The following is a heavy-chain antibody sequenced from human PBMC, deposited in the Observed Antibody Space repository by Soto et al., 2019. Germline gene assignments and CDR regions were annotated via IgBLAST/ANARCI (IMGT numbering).Heavy chain of an antibody. Sequence: SETLSLTCTVSADSIRDSNYYWGWFRQPPGKELRWIGSIYYSGSAYYDPSLRSRVTISVDASKSHFPLILNSVTAADTAVYFCARHSGRFGIAGAGIDSWGRGILVTSPQ. D-gene: IGHD6-19*01. J-gene: IGHJ5*01. CDR3: ARHSGRFGIAGAGIDS. CDR1: ADSIRDSNYY. CDR2: IYYSGSA. V-gene: IGHV4-39*01.